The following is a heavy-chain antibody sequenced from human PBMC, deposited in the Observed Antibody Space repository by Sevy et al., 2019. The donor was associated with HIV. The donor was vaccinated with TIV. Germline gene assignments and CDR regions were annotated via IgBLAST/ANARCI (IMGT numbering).Heavy chain of an antibody. D-gene: IGHD2-8*01. CDR2: LSFGCGEI. J-gene: IGHJ4*02. V-gene: IGHV3-23*01. CDR1: GFTFSKYS. Sequence: SGFLRLSCAASGFTFSKYSMSWVRQPPGKGLERVSTLSFGCGEINYADSVKGRFTFSRYNSKSSAYLQMNNLRPEDTAVYYCAREGCTKPHDYWGQGTLVAVSS. CDR3: AREGCTKPHDY.